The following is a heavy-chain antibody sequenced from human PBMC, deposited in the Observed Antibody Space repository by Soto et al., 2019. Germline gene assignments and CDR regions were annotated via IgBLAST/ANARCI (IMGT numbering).Heavy chain of an antibody. CDR3: ARGGWFGLNWFDP. D-gene: IGHD3-10*01. CDR2: INHSGST. J-gene: IGHJ5*02. Sequence: QVQLQQWGAGLLKPSETLSLTCAVYGGSFSGYYWSWIRQPPGKGLEWIGEINHSGSTNYNPSLKSRVXXSXDXYKNQFSLKLSSVTAADTAVYYCARGGWFGLNWFDPWGQGTLVTVSS. V-gene: IGHV4-34*01. CDR1: GGSFSGYY.